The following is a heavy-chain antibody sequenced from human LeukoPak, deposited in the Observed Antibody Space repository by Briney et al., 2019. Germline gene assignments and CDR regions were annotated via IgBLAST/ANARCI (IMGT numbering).Heavy chain of an antibody. CDR3: AREGNTTYNWFDP. V-gene: IGHV1-18*01. J-gene: IGHJ5*02. CDR2: ISAYNGNT. Sequence: ASVKVSCKASGYTFSTYGINWVRQAPGQGLEWMGWISAYNGNTNFAQNFRGRATMTTDTSTSTAYMELRSLRSDDTAVYYCAREGNTTYNWFDPWGQGTLVTVSS. CDR1: GYTFSTYG. D-gene: IGHD2-2*01.